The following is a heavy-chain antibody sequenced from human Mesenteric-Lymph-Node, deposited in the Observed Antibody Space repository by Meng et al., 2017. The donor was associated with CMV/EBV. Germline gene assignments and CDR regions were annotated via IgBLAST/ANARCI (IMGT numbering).Heavy chain of an antibody. V-gene: IGHV4-38-2*02. Sequence: GSLRLSCTVSGYSISSGYFWGWIRQPPGKGLEWIGTIYHSGDTYYNPSLKSRVTISVDTSNNQFSLKLKSVTAADTAVYYCARASRSYGYHYWGQGTLVTVSS. CDR2: IYHSGDT. D-gene: IGHD3-16*01. J-gene: IGHJ4*02. CDR3: ARASRSYGYHY. CDR1: GYSISSGYF.